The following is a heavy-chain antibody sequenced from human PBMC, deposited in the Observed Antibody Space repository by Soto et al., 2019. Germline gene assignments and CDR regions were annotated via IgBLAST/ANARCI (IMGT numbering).Heavy chain of an antibody. Sequence: QVQLVESGGGVAQPGRSLRLSCVVSGFTFSSYAMHWVRQAPGKGLEWVAVISHDGSNKYYAESVKGRFTISRDNSKNTLSLQMSSLRAEDTAVYYCAKSYNSGWYIHFDFWGQGTLVTVSS. J-gene: IGHJ4*02. CDR3: AKSYNSGWYIHFDF. CDR2: ISHDGSNK. D-gene: IGHD6-19*01. CDR1: GFTFSSYA. V-gene: IGHV3-30*18.